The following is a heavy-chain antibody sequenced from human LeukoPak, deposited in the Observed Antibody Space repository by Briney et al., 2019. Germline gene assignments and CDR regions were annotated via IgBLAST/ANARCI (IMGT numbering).Heavy chain of an antibody. V-gene: IGHV3-21*01. CDR2: ISSSTYI. Sequence: PGGSLRLSCAASGFTFSSYSMNWVRRAPGKGLEWVSSISSSTYIYYADSVKGRFTISRDNAKNSLYLQMNSLRAEDAAVYYCARDKGMERLLPRGDWYFDLWGRGTLVTVSS. D-gene: IGHD3-3*01. J-gene: IGHJ2*01. CDR1: GFTFSSYS. CDR3: ARDKGMERLLPRGDWYFDL.